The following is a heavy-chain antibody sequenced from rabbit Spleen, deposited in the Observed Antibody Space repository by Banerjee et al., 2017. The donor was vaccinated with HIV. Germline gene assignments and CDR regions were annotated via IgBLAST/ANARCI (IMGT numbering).Heavy chain of an antibody. CDR2: IYTTDATT. Sequence: QSLEESGGDLVKPGASLSLACTASGFSFSGDYDMCWVRQAPGKGLEWIACIYTTDATTFYARWVNGRFTISKPSSTTVTLQMTSLTAADTATYFCVRGTAENDFGVVNLWGPGTLVTVS. CDR1: GFSFSGDYD. D-gene: IGHD2-1*01. V-gene: IGHV1S40*01. CDR3: VRGTAENDFGVVNL. J-gene: IGHJ4*01.